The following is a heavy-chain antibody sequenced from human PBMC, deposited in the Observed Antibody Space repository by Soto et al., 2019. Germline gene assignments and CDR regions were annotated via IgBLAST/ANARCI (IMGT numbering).Heavy chain of an antibody. CDR2: ISGSGGST. J-gene: IGHJ4*02. V-gene: IGHV3-23*01. CDR3: AKESIAAAGSRPKNDY. D-gene: IGHD6-13*01. Sequence: GGSLRLSCAASGFTFRSYAMSWVRQAPGKGLEWVSAISGSGGSTYYADSVKGRFTISRDNSKNTLYLQMNSLRAEDTAVYYCAKESIAAAGSRPKNDYWGQGTLVTVSS. CDR1: GFTFRSYA.